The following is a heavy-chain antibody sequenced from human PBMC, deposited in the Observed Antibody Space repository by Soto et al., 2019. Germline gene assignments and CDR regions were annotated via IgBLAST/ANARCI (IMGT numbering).Heavy chain of an antibody. CDR1: GYTFTNYG. Sequence: QVQVVQSGDEVKKPGASVKVSCKASGYTFTNYGFSWVRQAPGQGLEWMGWISGYNGNTKYAEKFQGRVTMTTDTSTSTAHMVLMSLRSDDTAVYYCAREGQAPYYYYGMVVWGQGTAVTVSS. CDR3: AREGQAPYYYYGMVV. J-gene: IGHJ6*01. CDR2: ISGYNGNT. V-gene: IGHV1-18*01.